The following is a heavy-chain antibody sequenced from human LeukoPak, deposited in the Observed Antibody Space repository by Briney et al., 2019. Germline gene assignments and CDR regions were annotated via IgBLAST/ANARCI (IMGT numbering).Heavy chain of an antibody. J-gene: IGHJ6*02. CDR3: ARATVTSHYYYCGMDV. V-gene: IGHV1-18*01. Sequence: GASVKVSCKASGYTFTSYGIGWVRQAPGQGLEWMGWISAYNGNTNYAQKLQGRVTMTTDTSTSTAYMELRSLRSDDTAVYYCARATVTSHYYYCGMDVWGQGTTVTVSS. D-gene: IGHD4-17*01. CDR1: GYTFTSYG. CDR2: ISAYNGNT.